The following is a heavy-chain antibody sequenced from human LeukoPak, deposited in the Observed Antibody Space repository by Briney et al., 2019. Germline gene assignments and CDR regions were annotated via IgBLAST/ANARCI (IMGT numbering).Heavy chain of an antibody. CDR2: IYYSGST. J-gene: IGHJ4*02. Sequence: SETLSLTCTVSGGSISSGDYYWSWIRQPPGKGLEWIGYIYYSGSTYYNPSLKSRVTMSVDTSKNQFSLKLSSVTAADTAVYYCARLRRGYSLPDYWGQGTLVTVSS. V-gene: IGHV4-30-4*08. D-gene: IGHD5-18*01. CDR3: ARLRRGYSLPDY. CDR1: GGSISSGDYY.